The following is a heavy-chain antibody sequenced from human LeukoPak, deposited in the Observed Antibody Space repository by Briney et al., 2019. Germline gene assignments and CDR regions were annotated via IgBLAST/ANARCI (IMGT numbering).Heavy chain of an antibody. D-gene: IGHD6-19*01. CDR1: GFTFDDHA. V-gene: IGHV3-9*03. CDR3: AKSPYSSGWYSDFDF. Sequence: GRSLRLSCAASGFTFDDHAMHWVRQVPGKGLEWVSGISWNSASRGYADSVKGRFTISRDNAKNSLYLQMNSLRTEDMALYYCAKSPYSSGWYSDFDFWGQGTLVTVSS. CDR2: ISWNSASR. J-gene: IGHJ4*02.